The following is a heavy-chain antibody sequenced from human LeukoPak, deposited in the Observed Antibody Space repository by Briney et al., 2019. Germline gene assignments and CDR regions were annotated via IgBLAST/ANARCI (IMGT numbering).Heavy chain of an antibody. J-gene: IGHJ6*02. CDR1: GFTFSSYG. D-gene: IGHD5-12*01. V-gene: IGHV3-30*02. Sequence: GGSLRLSCAASGFTFSSYGMHWVRQAPGKGLEWVAFIRYGSNKYYADSVKGRFTISRDNSKNTLYLQMNSLRAEDTAVYYCARGGRATWHGMDVWGQGTTVTVSS. CDR3: ARGGRATWHGMDV. CDR2: IRYGSNK.